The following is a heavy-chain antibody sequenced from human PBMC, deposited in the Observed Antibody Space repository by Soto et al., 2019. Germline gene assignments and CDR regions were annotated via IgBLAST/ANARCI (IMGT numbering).Heavy chain of an antibody. D-gene: IGHD1-26*01. J-gene: IGHJ5*02. Sequence: SETLSLTCTVSGGSISSYYWSWIRQPAGKGLEWIGRIYTSGSTNYNPSLKSRVTMSVDTSKYQFSLKLSSVTAADTAVYYCARDLGWASYINWFDPWGQGTLVTVSS. CDR2: IYTSGST. CDR3: ARDLGWASYINWFDP. V-gene: IGHV4-4*07. CDR1: GGSISSYY.